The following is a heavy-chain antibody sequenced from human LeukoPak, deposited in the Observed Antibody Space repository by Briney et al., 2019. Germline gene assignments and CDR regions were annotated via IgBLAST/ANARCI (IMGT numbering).Heavy chain of an antibody. Sequence: SETLSLTCTVSGGSISSYYWSWIRQPPGKGLEWIGYIYYSGSTNYNPPLKSRVTISVDTSKNQFSLKLSSVTAADTAVYYCARDPKGVATHFDYWGQGTLVTVSS. CDR2: IYYSGST. CDR3: ARDPKGVATHFDY. J-gene: IGHJ4*02. CDR1: GGSISSYY. D-gene: IGHD2-21*01. V-gene: IGHV4-59*01.